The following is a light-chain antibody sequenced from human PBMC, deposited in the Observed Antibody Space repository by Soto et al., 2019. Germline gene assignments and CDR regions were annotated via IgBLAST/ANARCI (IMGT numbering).Light chain of an antibody. CDR3: MQALQTPYT. Sequence: DIVMTQSPLSLPVTPGEPASISCRSSQSLLHSNGYNYLDWYLQKPGQSPQLLIYLGCNRASGVPDMFSGSGSGTDFTLKISRVEAEDVGVYYCMQALQTPYTFGQGTKLEMK. J-gene: IGKJ2*01. V-gene: IGKV2-28*01. CDR2: LGC. CDR1: QSLLHSNGYNY.